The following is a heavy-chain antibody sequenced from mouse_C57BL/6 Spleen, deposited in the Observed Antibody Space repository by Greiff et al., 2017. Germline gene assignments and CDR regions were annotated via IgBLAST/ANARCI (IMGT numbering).Heavy chain of an antibody. CDR2: FYPGSGSI. Sequence: QVQLQQSGAELVKPGASVKLSCKASGYTFTEYTIHWVKQRSGQGLEWIGWFYPGSGSIKYNEKFKDKATLTADKSSSTVYMELSRLTSEVSAVYFCARHEGGYDGYLAWFAYWGQGTLVTVSA. J-gene: IGHJ3*01. D-gene: IGHD2-3*01. CDR3: ARHEGGYDGYLAWFAY. V-gene: IGHV1-62-2*01. CDR1: GYTFTEYT.